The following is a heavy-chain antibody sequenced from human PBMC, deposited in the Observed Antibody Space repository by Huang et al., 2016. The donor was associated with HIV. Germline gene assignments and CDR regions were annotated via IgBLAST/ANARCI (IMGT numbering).Heavy chain of an antibody. CDR1: GFTFSSYT. CDR3: ASGGDYGDYLKY. J-gene: IGHJ4*02. D-gene: IGHD4-17*01. Sequence: EVQLVGSGGGLVKPGGSLRLSCAASGFTFSSYTMNWVRQAPGKGLEWVSYMSSSGSYIYFADSLKGRFTISRDNAKNSLFLQLNSLRAEDTAVYYCASGGDYGDYLKYWGQGTLVTVSS. V-gene: IGHV3-21*01. CDR2: MSSSGSYI.